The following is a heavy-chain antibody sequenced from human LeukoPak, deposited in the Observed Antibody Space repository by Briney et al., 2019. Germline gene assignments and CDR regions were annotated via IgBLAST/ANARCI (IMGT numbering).Heavy chain of an antibody. D-gene: IGHD3-10*02. J-gene: IGHJ6*04. CDR3: AELGITMIGGV. CDR2: ISSGGSNT. Sequence: PGGSLRLSCAGSGFTFSDYYLTWIRQAPGKGLEWVSYISSGGSNTYYADSVKGRFTISRDNAKNSLYLQMNGLRAEDTAVYYCAELGITMIGGVWGKGTTVTISS. V-gene: IGHV3-11*04. CDR1: GFTFSDYY.